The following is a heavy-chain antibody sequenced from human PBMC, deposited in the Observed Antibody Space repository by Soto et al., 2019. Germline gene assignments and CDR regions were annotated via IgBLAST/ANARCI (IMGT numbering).Heavy chain of an antibody. D-gene: IGHD2-2*01. V-gene: IGHV1-58*01. CDR1: GFTFTSSA. CDR3: AVGIVLVPAAAGYFDY. CDR2: IVVGSGNT. J-gene: IGHJ4*02. Sequence: ASVKVSCKASGFTFTSSAVQWVRQARGQRLEWIGWIVVGSGNTNYAQKFQERVTITRDMSTSTAYMELSSLRSEDTAVYYCAVGIVLVPAAAGYFDYWGQGTLVTVSS.